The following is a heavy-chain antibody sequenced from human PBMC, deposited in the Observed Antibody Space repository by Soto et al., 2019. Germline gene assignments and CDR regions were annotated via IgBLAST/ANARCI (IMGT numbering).Heavy chain of an antibody. CDR1: GFTLDDYT. D-gene: IGHD2-2*01. V-gene: IGHV3-9*01. CDR2: VGWNGGDI. CDR3: AKDRAVVVPVSTSYFHYYGLDV. Sequence: VQLVESGGGLVQPGGSLRLSCAASGFTLDDYTMHWVRQAPGKGLEWVSGVGWNGGDIVYADSVKGRFTVSRDNNKNSLYLEVNSLRAEDTAIYYCAKDRAVVVPVSTSYFHYYGLDVWGQGTTVTVS. J-gene: IGHJ6*02.